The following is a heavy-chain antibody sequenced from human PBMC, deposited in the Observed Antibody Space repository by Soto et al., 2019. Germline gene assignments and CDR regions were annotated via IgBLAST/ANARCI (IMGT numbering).Heavy chain of an antibody. J-gene: IGHJ4*02. CDR2: IYSGGST. D-gene: IGHD6-13*01. Sequence: GGSLRLSCAASGFTVSSNYMSWVRQAPGKGLEWVSVIYSGGSTYYADSVKGRFTISRHNSKNTLYLQMNSLRAEDTAVYYCARGPIAAAGTGGVGLDYWGQGTLVTVSS. V-gene: IGHV3-53*04. CDR1: GFTVSSNY. CDR3: ARGPIAAAGTGGVGLDY.